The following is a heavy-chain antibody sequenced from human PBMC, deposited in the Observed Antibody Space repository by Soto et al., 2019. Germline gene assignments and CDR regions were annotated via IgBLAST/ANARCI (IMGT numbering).Heavy chain of an antibody. CDR2: IKSKTDGGTT. CDR1: GFTFSNAW. D-gene: IGHD3-3*01. Sequence: GGSLRLSCAASGFTFSNAWMSWVRQAPGKGLEWVGRIKSKTDGGTTDYAAPVKGRFTISRDDSKNTLYLQMNSLKTEDTAVYYCTTILRVGWFFFDPWGQGTLVTVSS. V-gene: IGHV3-15*01. CDR3: TTILRVGWFFFDP. J-gene: IGHJ5*02.